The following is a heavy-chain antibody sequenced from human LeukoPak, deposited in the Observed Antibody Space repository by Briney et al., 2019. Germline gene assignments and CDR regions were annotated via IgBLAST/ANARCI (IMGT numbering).Heavy chain of an antibody. V-gene: IGHV4-59*01. CDR2: VYHTGKA. CDR3: ARDGYRYTDI. CDR1: GGSLSTYY. D-gene: IGHD5-12*01. Sequence: PSETLSLTCSVSGGSLSTYYWSWIRQSPGRGLEWIGYVYHTGKANYSPSLKSRLIISADTSKNQFSLRLSSVTAADTAVYFCARDGYRYTDIWGQGILVTVSS. J-gene: IGHJ4*02.